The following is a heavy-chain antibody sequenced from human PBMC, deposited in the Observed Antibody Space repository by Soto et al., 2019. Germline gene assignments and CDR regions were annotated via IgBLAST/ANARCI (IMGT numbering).Heavy chain of an antibody. D-gene: IGHD3-3*01. CDR3: ARRNREGTIFGVVEYYSSGMYV. Sequence: SVKVSCKASGGTFSSDPISWARHALGQGLEWMGGIIPIFGTANYAQKFQGRVTITADESTSTAYMELSSLRSEDTAVYYCARRNREGTIFGVVEYYSSGMYVLAQRTTLPVS. J-gene: IGHJ6*02. CDR1: GGTFSSDP. CDR2: IIPIFGTA. V-gene: IGHV1-69*13.